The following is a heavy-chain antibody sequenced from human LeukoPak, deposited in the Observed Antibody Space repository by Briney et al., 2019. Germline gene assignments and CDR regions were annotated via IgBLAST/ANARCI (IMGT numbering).Heavy chain of an antibody. CDR3: ARSPSGTSSRWFDR. CDR2: IYHNGST. J-gene: IGHJ5*02. Sequence: KPSETLSLTCAVSGGSISSSNWWSWVRQPPGKGLEWIGEIYHNGSTNYNPSLKSRVTISVDKSKNQFSLKLSSVTAADTAVYYCARSPSGTSSRWFDRWGQGTLVTVSS. V-gene: IGHV4-4*02. CDR1: GGSISSSNW. D-gene: IGHD1-26*01.